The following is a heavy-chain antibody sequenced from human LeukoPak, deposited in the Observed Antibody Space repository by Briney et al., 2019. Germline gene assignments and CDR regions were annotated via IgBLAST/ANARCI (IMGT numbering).Heavy chain of an antibody. CDR1: GGSINNYY. CDR3: ARFGSDGYGYKYYFDN. CDR2: ISYSGST. J-gene: IGHJ4*02. Sequence: RPSETLSLTCTVSGGSINNYYWSWLRQPPGKGLEWIGYISYSGSTNYNPSLNSRVTILVDTSKNQFSLKLSSVTAADTAVFYCARFGSDGYGYKYYFDNWGQGTLVTVSS. D-gene: IGHD3-16*01. V-gene: IGHV4-59*08.